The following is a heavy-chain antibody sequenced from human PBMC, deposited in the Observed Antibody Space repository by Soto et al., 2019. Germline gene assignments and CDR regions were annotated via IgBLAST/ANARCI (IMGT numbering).Heavy chain of an antibody. Sequence: VGSLRLSCLASGFTFSDFAMTWVRHVPGRGLEWVASLDGAGGSTYYAESVRGRFSISRDNSQNTLFLQMKRLTVDDTAIYYCAAPRDEYGSGVSWFTYGMDIWGQGTTVTVYS. D-gene: IGHD3-10*01. CDR2: LDGAGGST. V-gene: IGHV3-23*01. CDR1: GFTFSDFA. J-gene: IGHJ6*02. CDR3: AAPRDEYGSGVSWFTYGMDI.